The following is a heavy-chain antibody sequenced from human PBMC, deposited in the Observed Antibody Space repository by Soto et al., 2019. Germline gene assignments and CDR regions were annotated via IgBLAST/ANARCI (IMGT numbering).Heavy chain of an antibody. CDR3: ASDSRASDAFDI. V-gene: IGHV4-39*01. CDR2: IYYSGST. Sequence: SETVSLTXTVSGGSISSSSYYWGWIRQPPGKGLEWIGSIYYSGSTYYNPSLKSRVTISVDTSKNQFSLKLSSVTAADTAVYYCASDSRASDAFDIWGQGTMVTVSS. D-gene: IGHD2-21*01. CDR1: GGSISSSSYY. J-gene: IGHJ3*02.